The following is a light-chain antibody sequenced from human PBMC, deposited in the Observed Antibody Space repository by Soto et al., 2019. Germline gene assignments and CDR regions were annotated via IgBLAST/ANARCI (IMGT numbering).Light chain of an antibody. CDR1: WNVCSS. CDR2: DAS. V-gene: IGKV3-11*01. J-gene: IGKJ2*01. CDR3: QNGRT. Sequence: FVLTQSPATLSLSPGERATLSCRASWNVCSSLAWHQQKPGQAPRLLMYDASKRPTGIPARFSGSGSGTDFTLTISSLEAEDFAVYYCQNGRTFGQGTRLAIK.